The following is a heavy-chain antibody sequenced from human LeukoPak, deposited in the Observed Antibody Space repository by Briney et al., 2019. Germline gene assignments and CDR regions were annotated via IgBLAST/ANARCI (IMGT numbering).Heavy chain of an antibody. CDR1: GYSFTSYW. CDR3: TRQLRQYYDSSGYYYLDI. V-gene: IGHV5-51*01. D-gene: IGHD3-22*01. CDR2: IYPGDSDT. Sequence: GESLKISCKGSGYSFTSYWIGWVRQMPGKGLEWMGIIYPGDSDTRYSPSFQGQVTISADKSISTAYLQWSSLKASDTAMYYCTRQLRQYYDSSGYYYLDIWGQGTMATVSS. J-gene: IGHJ3*02.